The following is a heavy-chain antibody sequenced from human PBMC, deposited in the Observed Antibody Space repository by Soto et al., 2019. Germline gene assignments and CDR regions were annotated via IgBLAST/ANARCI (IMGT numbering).Heavy chain of an antibody. CDR2: LYDVDGT. CDR3: ASWHEREHAYDV. J-gene: IGHJ3*01. CDR1: GLTVSGKKY. Sequence: SGGSLRLSCAAFGLTVSGKKYVAWVRQAPGKGLEWISALYDVDGTYYADSVKGRFTTSTDSSKTTVYLQMNGLRPDDTAVYYCASWHEREHAYDVWGRGTTVTVSS. V-gene: IGHV3-53*01. D-gene: IGHD1-1*01.